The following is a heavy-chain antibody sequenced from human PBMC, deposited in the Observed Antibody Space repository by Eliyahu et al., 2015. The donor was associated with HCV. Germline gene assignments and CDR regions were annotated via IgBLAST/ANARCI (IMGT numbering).Heavy chain of an antibody. J-gene: IGHJ4*02. V-gene: IGHV3-23*01. D-gene: IGHD3-16*02. CDR2: ISGSGGST. Sequence: EVQLLEPGGGLVQPGGSLRLSCAASGXTFSSYAMXWVRQAPGKGVGGGXAISGSGGSTYYADSVKGRFTISRDNSKNTLYLQMNSLRAEDTAVYYCATKDPKPLLGELSPQSSLAYWGQGTLVTVSS. CDR3: ATKDPKPLLGELSPQSSLAY. CDR1: GXTFSSYA.